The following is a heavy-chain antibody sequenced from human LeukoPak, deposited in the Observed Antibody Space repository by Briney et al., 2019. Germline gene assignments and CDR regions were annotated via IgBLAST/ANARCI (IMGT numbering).Heavy chain of an antibody. CDR1: GFTFDDCA. CDR2: ISWNSGSI. D-gene: IGHD3-22*01. Sequence: PGGSLRLSCAASGFTFDDCAMHWVRQAPGKGLEWVSGISWNSGSIGYADSVKGRFTISRDNAKNSLYLQMNSLRAEDTALYYCAKANYYDSSGWIGYWGQGTLVTVSS. V-gene: IGHV3-9*01. CDR3: AKANYYDSSGWIGY. J-gene: IGHJ4*02.